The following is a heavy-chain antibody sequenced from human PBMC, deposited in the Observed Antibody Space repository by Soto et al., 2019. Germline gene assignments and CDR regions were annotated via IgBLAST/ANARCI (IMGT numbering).Heavy chain of an antibody. Sequence: QVQLVESGGGVVQPGRSLRLSCAGSAFTFSDYAIHWVRQAPGKGLEWVAVISHDGTKEFYADSVRGRFTISRDNSKNTVYLQRNSLRVEGTAVYYCARGGRIGYCAGHSCFKVDYWGQGTLVTVSS. D-gene: IGHD2-8*02. CDR3: ARGGRIGYCAGHSCFKVDY. CDR2: ISHDGTKE. CDR1: AFTFSDYA. J-gene: IGHJ4*02. V-gene: IGHV3-30-3*01.